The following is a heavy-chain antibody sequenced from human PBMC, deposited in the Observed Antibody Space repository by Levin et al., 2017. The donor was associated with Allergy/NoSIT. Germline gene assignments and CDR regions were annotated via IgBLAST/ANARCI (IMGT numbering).Heavy chain of an antibody. CDR3: ARVDFSSYADSVEFTY. V-gene: IGHV1-46*01. J-gene: IGHJ4*02. CDR2: INPNGRST. CDR1: GYEFSNYY. Sequence: ASVKVSCQASGYEFSNYYVHWVRQAPGQGLEWMGIINPNGRSTSYAQKFRGRVTMTADTSTDRVYMVLSSLRSEDTAMYYCARVDFSSYADSVEFTYWGQGSLVTVSS. D-gene: IGHD6-13*01.